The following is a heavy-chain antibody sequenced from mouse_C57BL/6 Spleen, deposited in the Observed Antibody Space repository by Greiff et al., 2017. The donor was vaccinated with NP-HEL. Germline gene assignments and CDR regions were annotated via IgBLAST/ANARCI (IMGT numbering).Heavy chain of an antibody. D-gene: IGHD2-4*01. V-gene: IGHV1-81*01. CDR2: IYPRSGNT. Sequence: QVQLQQSGAELARPGASVKLSCKASGYTFTSYGISWVKQRTGQGLEWIGEIYPRSGNTYYNEKFKGKATLTADKSSSTAYMELRSLTSEDSAVYFCARSGYYDYDYWYFDVWGTGTTVTVSS. CDR3: ARSGYYDYDYWYFDV. J-gene: IGHJ1*03. CDR1: GYTFTSYG.